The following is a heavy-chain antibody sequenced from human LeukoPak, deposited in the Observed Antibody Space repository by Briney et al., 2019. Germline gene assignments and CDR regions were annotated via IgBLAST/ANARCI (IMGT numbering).Heavy chain of an antibody. D-gene: IGHD3-3*01. Sequence: SVKVSCKASGGTFSSYAISWVRQAPGQGLEWMGRIIPIFGTANYAQKFQGRVTITTDESTSTAYMELSSLRSEDTAVYYCARAPGRFLEWLFFYFDYWGQGTLVTVSS. V-gene: IGHV1-69*05. J-gene: IGHJ4*02. CDR1: GGTFSSYA. CDR2: IIPIFGTA. CDR3: ARAPGRFLEWLFFYFDY.